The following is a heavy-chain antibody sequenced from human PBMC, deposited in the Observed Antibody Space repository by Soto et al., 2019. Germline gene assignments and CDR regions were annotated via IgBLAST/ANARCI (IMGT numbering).Heavy chain of an antibody. D-gene: IGHD2-15*01. CDR3: AKESIVVVVAASPDFDY. CDR1: GFTFSSYG. J-gene: IGHJ4*02. V-gene: IGHV3-30*18. Sequence: GGSLRLSCAASGFTFSSYGMHWVRQAPGKGLEWVAVISYDGSNKYYADSVKGRFTISRDNSKNTLYLQMNSLRAEDTAVYYCAKESIVVVVAASPDFDYWGQGTLVTVSS. CDR2: ISYDGSNK.